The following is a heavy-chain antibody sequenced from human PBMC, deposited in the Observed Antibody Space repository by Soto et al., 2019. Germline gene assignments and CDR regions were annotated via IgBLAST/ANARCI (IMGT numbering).Heavy chain of an antibody. J-gene: IGHJ4*02. CDR1: GFSFYTYA. D-gene: IGHD5-12*01. Sequence: EAQLLESGGGLVQPGGSLRLSCAASGFSFYTYAMSWVRQAPGKGQEWVSSISGSGGNTYYADSVKGRFTISRDNSKNILYLQMTSLRAEDTALYYCAKFGMTTINRDYWGQGTQVTVSS. CDR3: AKFGMTTINRDY. CDR2: ISGSGGNT. V-gene: IGHV3-23*01.